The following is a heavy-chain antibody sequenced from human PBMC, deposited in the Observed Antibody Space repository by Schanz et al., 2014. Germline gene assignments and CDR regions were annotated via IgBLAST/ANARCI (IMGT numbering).Heavy chain of an antibody. D-gene: IGHD3-10*01. V-gene: IGHV1-18*01. CDR2: INPNSGTT. CDR1: GYTFTSYG. CDR3: ARGRGFYDY. Sequence: QVQLVQSGAEVKKPGASVKVSCKASGYTFTSYGISWVRQAPGQGLEWMGWINPNSGTTNYAQKFQGWVTMTTDTSTGTAYMELSSLTSEDTAVHYCARGRGFYDYWGQGTLVTVSS. J-gene: IGHJ4*02.